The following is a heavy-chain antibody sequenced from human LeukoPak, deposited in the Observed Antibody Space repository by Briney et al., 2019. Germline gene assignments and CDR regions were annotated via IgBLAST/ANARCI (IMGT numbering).Heavy chain of an antibody. J-gene: IGHJ4*02. Sequence: ASVKVSCKPSGYSFTSYAMNWVRQAPGQGLEWMGLIDTNSGNPTYAQGFIGRFVFSLDTSVSTTYLQISDLKAEDTAVYYCARTYCSSTNCYAPDYWGQGTLVTVSS. CDR2: IDTNSGNP. CDR1: GYSFTSYA. V-gene: IGHV7-4-1*02. CDR3: ARTYCSSTNCYAPDY. D-gene: IGHD2-2*01.